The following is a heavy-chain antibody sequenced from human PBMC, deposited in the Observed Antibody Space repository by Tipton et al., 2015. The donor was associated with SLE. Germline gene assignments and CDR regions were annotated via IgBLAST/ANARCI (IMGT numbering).Heavy chain of an antibody. CDR1: GFTFSSYE. CDR2: ISSSGSTI. CDR3: ARSSTMIVVGGVFDI. J-gene: IGHJ3*02. V-gene: IGHV3-48*03. D-gene: IGHD3-22*01. Sequence: GSLRLSCAASGFTFSSYEMNWVRPAPGKGLEWVSYISSSGSTIYYADAVKGRFTISRDNAKNSLYLQMNSLRAEDTAVYYCARSSTMIVVGGVFDIWGHGTMVTVSS.